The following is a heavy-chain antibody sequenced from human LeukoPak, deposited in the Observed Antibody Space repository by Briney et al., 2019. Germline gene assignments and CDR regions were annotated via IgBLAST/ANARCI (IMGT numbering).Heavy chain of an antibody. D-gene: IGHD3-3*01. CDR1: GYTLTDLS. CDR3: ATFALFGVINSYYFNY. CDR2: FDPKDGET. J-gene: IGHJ4*02. Sequence: GASVKVSCKISGYTLTDLSMHWVRQALGKGLEWMGGFDPKDGETLYAQKFQGRVTMTEDTSTDTAYLELSGLRPEDTAVYYCATFALFGVINSYYFNYWGQGTLVTVSS. V-gene: IGHV1-24*01.